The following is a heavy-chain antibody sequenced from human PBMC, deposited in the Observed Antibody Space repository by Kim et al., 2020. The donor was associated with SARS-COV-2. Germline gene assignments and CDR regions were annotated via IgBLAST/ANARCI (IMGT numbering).Heavy chain of an antibody. CDR3: ARVDGAPRWLQSGYFDY. D-gene: IGHD5-12*01. Sequence: VKGRFTISRDNAKNSLYLQMNSLRAEDTALYYCARVDGAPRWLQSGYFDYWGQGTLVTVSS. V-gene: IGHV3-9*01. J-gene: IGHJ4*02.